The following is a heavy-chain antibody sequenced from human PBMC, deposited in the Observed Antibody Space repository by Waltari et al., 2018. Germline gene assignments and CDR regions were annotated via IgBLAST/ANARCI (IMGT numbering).Heavy chain of an antibody. CDR2: IYYSGST. J-gene: IGHJ4*02. Sequence: QLQLQESGPGLVKPSETLSLTCTVSGGSISSRSYYWGWIRQPPGKGLEWIGSIYYSGSTYYNPSLKSRVTISVDTSKNQFSLKLSSVTAADTAVYYCARVREGFFDYWGQGTLVTVSS. D-gene: IGHD1-26*01. CDR3: ARVREGFFDY. CDR1: GGSISSRSYY. V-gene: IGHV4-39*07.